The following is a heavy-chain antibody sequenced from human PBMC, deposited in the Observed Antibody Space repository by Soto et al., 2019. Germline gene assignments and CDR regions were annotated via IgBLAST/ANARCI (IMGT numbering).Heavy chain of an antibody. CDR1: GFTFSAYW. J-gene: IGHJ4*02. Sequence: EVHLVESGGDLVHPGGSLRLSCAASGFTFSAYWMQWVSQAPGKGLEWVAIIKQDGSEKYYVDSVRGRFTISRDNAKNSLYLQKSTLKAEDTAMYSCVGSRGWLFDYWGQGTLVTVSS. CDR2: IKQDGSEK. V-gene: IGHV3-7*05. D-gene: IGHD6-19*01. CDR3: VGSRGWLFDY.